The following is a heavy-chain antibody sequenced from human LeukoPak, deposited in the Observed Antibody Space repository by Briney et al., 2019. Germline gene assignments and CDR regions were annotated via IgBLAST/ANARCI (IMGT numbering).Heavy chain of an antibody. CDR3: ARDGGDYVWGSYRNSNWFDP. J-gene: IGHJ5*02. CDR1: GFTFSSYG. D-gene: IGHD3-16*02. CDR2: IWYDGSNK. V-gene: IGHV3-33*01. Sequence: PGGSLRLSCAASGFTFSSYGMHWVRQAPGKGLEWVAVIWYDGSNKYYADSAKGRFTISRDISKNTLYLQMNSLRAEDTAVYYCARDGGDYVWGSYRNSNWFDPWGQGTLITVSS.